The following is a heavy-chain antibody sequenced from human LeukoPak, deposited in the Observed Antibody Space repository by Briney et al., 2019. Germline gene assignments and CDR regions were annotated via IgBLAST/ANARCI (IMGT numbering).Heavy chain of an antibody. V-gene: IGHV3-23*01. CDR1: GFTFSTYA. CDR2: ISGSGGST. CDR3: AKALEQETVIALDS. D-gene: IGHD6-13*01. J-gene: IGHJ4*02. Sequence: AGSLRLSCAASGFTFSTYAMSWVRQAPGKGLEWVSAISGSGGSTYYADSVKGRFTISRDNSKNTLYLQMNSLRAEDTSIYFCAKALEQETVIALDSWGQGTLVAVSS.